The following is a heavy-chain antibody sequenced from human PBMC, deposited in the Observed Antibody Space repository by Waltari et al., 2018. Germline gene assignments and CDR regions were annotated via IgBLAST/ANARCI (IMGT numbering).Heavy chain of an antibody. V-gene: IGHV1-69*13. CDR2: IIPIFGTA. J-gene: IGHJ3*02. CDR3: ARGRDIVVVVAATRGFDI. Sequence: QVQLVQSGAEVKKPGSSVKVSCKASGGTFSSYAISWVRQASGQGLEWMGGIIPIFGTANYAQKFQGRVTITADESTSTAYMELSSLRSEDTAVYYCARGRDIVVVVAATRGFDIWGQGTMVTVSS. CDR1: GGTFSSYA. D-gene: IGHD2-15*01.